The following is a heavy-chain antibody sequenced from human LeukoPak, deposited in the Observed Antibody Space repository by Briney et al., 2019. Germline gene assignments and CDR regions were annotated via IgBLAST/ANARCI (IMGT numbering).Heavy chain of an antibody. J-gene: IGHJ5*01. CDR1: ELIFSDYW. CDR3: ARNNGGWFDS. D-gene: IGHD1-14*01. CDR2: IKQGGREE. V-gene: IGHV3-7*03. Sequence: LAGGSLRLSCVASELIFSDYWMSGLRQAPGKGLEWVANIKQGGREEKYVGSVKGRFAISRDDAKSTLYLQMDSLSGDDTAVYYCARNNGGWFDSWGRGTLVTVSS.